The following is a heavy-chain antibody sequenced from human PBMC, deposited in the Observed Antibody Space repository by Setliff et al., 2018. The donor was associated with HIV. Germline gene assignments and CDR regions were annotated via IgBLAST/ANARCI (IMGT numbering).Heavy chain of an antibody. D-gene: IGHD6-19*01. V-gene: IGHV3-21*01. CDR1: GFTFSSYS. CDR2: ISSSSSYI. J-gene: IGHJ1*01. CDR3: ARVPPGWGTTEYFQH. Sequence: PGGSLRLSCAASGFTFSSYSMNWVRQAPGKGLEWVSSISSSSSYIYYADSVKGRFTISRDNAKNSLYLQMNSLRAEDTAVYYCARVPPGWGTTEYFQHWGQGTLVTVSS.